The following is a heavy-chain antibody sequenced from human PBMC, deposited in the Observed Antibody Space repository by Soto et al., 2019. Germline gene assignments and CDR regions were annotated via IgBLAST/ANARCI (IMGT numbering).Heavy chain of an antibody. Sequence: SETLSLTCTFSCGSIISGDYYWSWIRQPPGKGLEWIGYIYYSGSTYCNPSLKSRVTISLDTSKNQFSLNLSSVTAADTAVYYCARSYDSSGPAGYWGQGTLVTVSS. V-gene: IGHV4-30-4*01. CDR3: ARSYDSSGPAGY. CDR1: CGSIISGDYY. D-gene: IGHD3-22*01. CDR2: IYYSGST. J-gene: IGHJ4*02.